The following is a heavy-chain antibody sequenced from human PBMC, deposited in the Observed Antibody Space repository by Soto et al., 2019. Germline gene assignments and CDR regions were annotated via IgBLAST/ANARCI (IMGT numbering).Heavy chain of an antibody. CDR1: GGSISSYY. D-gene: IGHD5-18*01. V-gene: IGHV4-59*01. CDR3: ARQRGDTATTHLYIDY. CDR2: IYYSGST. Sequence: PWETLSLTCTVSGGSISSYYWSWIRQPPGKGLEWIGYIYYSGSTNYNPSLKSRVTISVDTSKNQFSLKLSSVTAADTAVYYCARQRGDTATTHLYIDYWGQRTLATVSS. J-gene: IGHJ4*02.